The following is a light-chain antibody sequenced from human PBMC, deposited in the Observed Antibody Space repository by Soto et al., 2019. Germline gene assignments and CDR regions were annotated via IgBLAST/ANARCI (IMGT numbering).Light chain of an antibody. CDR1: QSVSIN. V-gene: IGKV3-15*01. Sequence: ETVMTHSPATLSVSPGERVTLSCRASQSVSINLAWYQQKPGQAPRLLIYGASTRAPGVPARFGGSGSETEFTLTISGLQSEDFAVYYCQHYNNWPPWTFGQGTKVDI. CDR3: QHYNNWPPWT. CDR2: GAS. J-gene: IGKJ1*01.